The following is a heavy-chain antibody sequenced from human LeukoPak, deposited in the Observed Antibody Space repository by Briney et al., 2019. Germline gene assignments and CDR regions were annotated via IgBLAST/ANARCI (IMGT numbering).Heavy chain of an antibody. D-gene: IGHD6-19*01. Sequence: PSETLSLTCTVSGGSISSYYWSWIRQPPGKVLVWSGYIYYSGSTNYNPSLKSRVTISVDTSKNQFSLKLSSVTAADTAVYYCARRIIAVAGFDDAFDIWGQGTMVTVSS. CDR2: IYYSGST. V-gene: IGHV4-59*01. J-gene: IGHJ3*02. CDR3: ARRIIAVAGFDDAFDI. CDR1: GGSISSYY.